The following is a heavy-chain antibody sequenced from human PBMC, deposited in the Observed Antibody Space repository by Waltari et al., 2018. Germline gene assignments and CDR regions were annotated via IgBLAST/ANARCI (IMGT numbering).Heavy chain of an antibody. J-gene: IGHJ3*02. CDR1: GGSISSGSYY. V-gene: IGHV4-61*09. Sequence: QVQLQESGPGLVTPSQTLSLTCTVSGGSISSGSYYWSWIRQPAGKGLEWIGYIYTSGSTNYNPSLKSRVTISVDTSKNQFSLKLSSVTAADTAVYYCARARFPGAFDIWGQGTMVTVSS. CDR3: ARARFPGAFDI. D-gene: IGHD3-16*01. CDR2: IYTSGST.